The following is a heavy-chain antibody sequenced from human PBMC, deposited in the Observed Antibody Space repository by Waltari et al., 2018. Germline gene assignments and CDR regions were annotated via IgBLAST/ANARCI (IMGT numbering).Heavy chain of an antibody. J-gene: IGHJ4*02. Sequence: QLQLQESGPGLVKPSETLSLTCTVSGGSLSSSSYYWGWIRQPPGKGLEWIGSIYYSGSTYYNPSLKSRVTISVDTSKNQFSLKLSSVTAADTAVYYCARDPYYYDSSGMTFDYWGQGTLVTVSS. CDR2: IYYSGST. D-gene: IGHD3-22*01. V-gene: IGHV4-39*07. CDR3: ARDPYYYDSSGMTFDY. CDR1: GGSLSSSSYY.